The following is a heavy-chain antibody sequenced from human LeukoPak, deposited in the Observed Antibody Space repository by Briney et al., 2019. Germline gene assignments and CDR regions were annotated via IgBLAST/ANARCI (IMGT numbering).Heavy chain of an antibody. CDR3: ARGGSGSSGGYFYYYYMDV. V-gene: IGHV3-48*04. D-gene: IGHD1-26*01. J-gene: IGHJ6*03. Sequence: GGSLRLSCAASGFTFTSSWMTWVRQAPGKGLEWVSYISSSSSTIYYADSVKGRFTISRDNAKNSLYLQMNSLRAEDTAVYYCARGGSGSSGGYFYYYYMDVWGKGTTVTVSS. CDR1: GFTFTSSW. CDR2: ISSSSSTI.